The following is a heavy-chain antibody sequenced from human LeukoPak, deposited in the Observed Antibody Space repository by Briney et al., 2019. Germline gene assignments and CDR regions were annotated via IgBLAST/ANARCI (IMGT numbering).Heavy chain of an antibody. Sequence: GGSLRLSCAASGFTFSSYSMNWVRQAPGKGLEWVSSICSSSSYIYYADSVRGRFTISRDNAKNSLYLQKKSLRAEGTAVYYFAKGGTVQGVIIPPPDYWGQGTLVTVSS. CDR2: ICSSSSYI. D-gene: IGHD3-10*01. J-gene: IGHJ4*02. CDR1: GFTFSSYS. V-gene: IGHV3-21*04. CDR3: AKGGTVQGVIIPPPDY.